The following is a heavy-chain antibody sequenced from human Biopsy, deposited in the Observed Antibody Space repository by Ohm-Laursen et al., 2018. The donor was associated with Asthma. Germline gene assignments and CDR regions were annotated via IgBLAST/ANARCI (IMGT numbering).Heavy chain of an antibody. CDR2: ISYDGSNK. D-gene: IGHD3-3*01. Sequence: SLRLSCAASGFTFSSYGMYWVRQAPGKGLEWVAVISYDGSNKYYADSVKGRFTISRDNSKNTLYLQMNSLRAEDTAVYYCAKDTEGRYDFWSGLSYNCYGMDVWGQGTTVTVSS. V-gene: IGHV3-30*18. J-gene: IGHJ6*02. CDR3: AKDTEGRYDFWSGLSYNCYGMDV. CDR1: GFTFSSYG.